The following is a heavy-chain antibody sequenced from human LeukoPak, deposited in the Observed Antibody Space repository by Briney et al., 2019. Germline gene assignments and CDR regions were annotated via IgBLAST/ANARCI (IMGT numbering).Heavy chain of an antibody. J-gene: IGHJ4*02. V-gene: IGHV4-30-2*01. D-gene: IGHD6-13*01. CDR1: GGSISSGGYS. CDR2: IYHSGST. CDR3: ARFFSSSWYSYPKYYFDY. Sequence: SETLSLTCAVSGGSISSGGYSWSWIRQPPGKGLEWIGYIYHSGSTYYNPSLKSRVTISVDRSKNQFSLKLSSVTAADTAVYYCARFFSSSWYSYPKYYFDYWGQGTLVTVSS.